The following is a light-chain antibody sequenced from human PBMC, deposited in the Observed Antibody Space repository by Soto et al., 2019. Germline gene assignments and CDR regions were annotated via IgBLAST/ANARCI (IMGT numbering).Light chain of an antibody. CDR3: QKYNSAPQT. Sequence: DIQMTQSPSTLSASVGDRVTITCRASQSISSWLAWYQQKPGKAPKLLIYKASSLESGVPSRFSGSGSGTEFTLTISSLQPDDFATYYCQKYNSAPQTFGQGTNVDVK. CDR1: QSISSW. V-gene: IGKV1-5*03. J-gene: IGKJ1*01. CDR2: KAS.